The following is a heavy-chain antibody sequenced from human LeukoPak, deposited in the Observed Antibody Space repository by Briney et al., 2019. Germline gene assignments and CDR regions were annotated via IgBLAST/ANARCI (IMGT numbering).Heavy chain of an antibody. CDR1: GGSFSGHY. J-gene: IGHJ4*02. V-gene: IGHV4-34*01. Sequence: SETLSLTCAVYGGSFSGHYWSWIRQPPGKGLEWLGEINHSGSTNYNPSLKSRVTISVDTSKKQFSLKLSSVTAADTAVYYCATFRGGRPVAGDYWGQGTLVTVRS. CDR2: INHSGST. CDR3: ATFRGGRPVAGDY. D-gene: IGHD6-19*01.